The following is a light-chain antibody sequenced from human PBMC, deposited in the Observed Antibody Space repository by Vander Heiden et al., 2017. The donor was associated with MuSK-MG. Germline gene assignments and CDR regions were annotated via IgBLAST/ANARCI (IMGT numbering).Light chain of an antibody. CDR1: NLGDKS. J-gene: IGLJ3*02. Sequence: LSVSISVSAAPGNTATITCGGNNLGDKSVHWYRQRTGQAPLLVVYDNTDRPSGIPERYSGSTCGNRATLSYSGWGAGVWSADLCQEWEGSRECWVFGGGTKLTVL. CDR3: QEWEGSRECWV. CDR2: DNT. V-gene: IGLV3-21*03.